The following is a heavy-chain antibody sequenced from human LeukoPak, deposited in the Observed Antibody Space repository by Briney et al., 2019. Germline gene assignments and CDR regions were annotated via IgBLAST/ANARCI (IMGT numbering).Heavy chain of an antibody. CDR3: ARSPWVFETAGTNWFDP. CDR1: GYTFTSYA. D-gene: IGHD6-13*01. V-gene: IGHV1-3*01. Sequence: ASVKVSCKASGYTFTSYAMHWVRQAPGQRLEWMGWINAGNGNTKYSQKFQGRVTITRDTSASTAYMELSSLRSEDTAVYYCARSPWVFETAGTNWFDPWGQGTLVTVSS. J-gene: IGHJ5*02. CDR2: INAGNGNT.